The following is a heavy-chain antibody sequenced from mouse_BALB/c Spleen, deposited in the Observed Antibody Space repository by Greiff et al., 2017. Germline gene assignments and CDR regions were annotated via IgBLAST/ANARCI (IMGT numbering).Heavy chain of an antibody. V-gene: IGHV1S56*01. CDR3: AREGPYYGNYGGFAY. CDR2: IYPGNVNT. Sequence: QVQLKESGPELVKPGASVRISCKASGYTFTSYYIHWVKQRPGQGLEWIGWIYPGNVNTKYNEKFKGKATLTADKSSSTAYMQLSSLTSEDSAVYCCAREGPYYGNYGGFAYWGQGTLVTVSA. D-gene: IGHD2-10*01. CDR1: GYTFTSYY. J-gene: IGHJ3*01.